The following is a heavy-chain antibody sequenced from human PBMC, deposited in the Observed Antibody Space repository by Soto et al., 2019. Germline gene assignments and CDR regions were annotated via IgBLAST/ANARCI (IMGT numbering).Heavy chain of an antibody. Sequence: EVQLVESGGGLVQPGGSPRLSCAASGFTFSSYWMHWVRQAPGKGLVWVSRINSDGSSTTYADSVKGRFTISRDNAKNTLYLQMNSLRAEDTAVYYCARVETCSSTSCYSVFDYWGQGTLVTVSS. CDR3: ARVETCSSTSCYSVFDY. D-gene: IGHD2-2*01. J-gene: IGHJ4*02. CDR1: GFTFSSYW. CDR2: INSDGSST. V-gene: IGHV3-74*03.